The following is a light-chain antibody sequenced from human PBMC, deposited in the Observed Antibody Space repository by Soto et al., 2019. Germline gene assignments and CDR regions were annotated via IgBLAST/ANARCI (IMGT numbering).Light chain of an antibody. CDR2: DGS. CDR1: QSIGIY. V-gene: IGKV3-11*01. J-gene: IGKJ1*01. CDR3: QQRHCWSWT. Sequence: EIVLTQTPATLSLSPGQRATLSCRASQSIGIYVAWYQQKPGQAPRLLIYDGSNRATGVPARFSGSGSGTDFTLTVSSLEPEHFAVYYCQQRHCWSWTFGQWAKVEI.